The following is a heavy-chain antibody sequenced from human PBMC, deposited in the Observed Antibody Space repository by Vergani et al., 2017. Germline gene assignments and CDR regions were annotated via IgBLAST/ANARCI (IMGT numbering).Heavy chain of an antibody. D-gene: IGHD3-3*01. CDR2: INAGNGNT. Sequence: QVQLVQSGAEVKKPGASVKVSCKASGYTFTSYAMHWVRQAPGQRLEWMGWINAGNGNTKYSQKFQGRVTITRDTSASTAYMELSSLRSEDTAVYYGASDRITIFGVARNFYGMDVWGQGTTVTVSS. CDR3: ASDRITIFGVARNFYGMDV. V-gene: IGHV1-3*01. J-gene: IGHJ6*02. CDR1: GYTFTSYA.